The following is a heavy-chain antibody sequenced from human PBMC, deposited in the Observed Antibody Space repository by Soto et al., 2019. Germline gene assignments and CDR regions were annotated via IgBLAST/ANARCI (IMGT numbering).Heavy chain of an antibody. Sequence: SETLSLTCTVSGGSISNGGYYWSWIRQHPGKGLEWIGYIYYSGSTYYNPSLKSRVTISVDTSKNQFSLKLSSVTAADTAVYYCARGDYYDSSGYFDYWGQGTLVTVSS. CDR3: ARGDYYDSSGYFDY. CDR1: GGSISNGGYY. D-gene: IGHD3-22*01. J-gene: IGHJ4*02. V-gene: IGHV4-31*03. CDR2: IYYSGST.